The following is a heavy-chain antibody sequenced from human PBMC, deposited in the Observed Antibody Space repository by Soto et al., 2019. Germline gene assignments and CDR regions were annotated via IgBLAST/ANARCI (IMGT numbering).Heavy chain of an antibody. D-gene: IGHD2-15*01. J-gene: IGHJ6*04. Sequence: PGGSLRLSCAASGFTVSSKYMSWVRQAPGKGLEWVSLIQSGGPTYYADSVKGRFTISRDTSESTVHLQMDSLRAEDTAVYYCARDDVLCDGGRCYGVPLDVWGKGTKVTVSS. V-gene: IGHV3-66*01. CDR1: GFTVSSKY. CDR3: ARDDVLCDGGRCYGVPLDV. CDR2: IQSGGPT.